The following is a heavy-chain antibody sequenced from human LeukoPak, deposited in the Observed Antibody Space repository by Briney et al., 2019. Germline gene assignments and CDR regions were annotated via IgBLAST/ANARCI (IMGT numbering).Heavy chain of an antibody. Sequence: GRSLRLSCAASGFTFDDYAMHWVRQAPGKGLEWVSGISWNSGSIGYADSVKSRFTISRDNAKNSLYPQMNSLRAEDMALYHCAKDGGSSWYHPRFDIWGQGTMVTVSS. J-gene: IGHJ3*02. D-gene: IGHD6-13*01. CDR2: ISWNSGSI. CDR3: AKDGGSSWYHPRFDI. V-gene: IGHV3-9*03. CDR1: GFTFDDYA.